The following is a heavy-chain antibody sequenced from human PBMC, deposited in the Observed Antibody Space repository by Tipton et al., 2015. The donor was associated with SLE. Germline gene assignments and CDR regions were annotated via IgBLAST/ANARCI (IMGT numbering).Heavy chain of an antibody. CDR3: AKDIDDFWSGFDY. CDR1: GFTFDDYA. V-gene: IGHV3-9*01. CDR2: ISWNSGSI. D-gene: IGHD3-3*01. J-gene: IGHJ4*02. Sequence: SLRLSCAASGFTFDDYAMHWVRQAPGKGLEWVSGISWNSGSIAYADSVKGRFTISRDNAKNSLYLQMNSLRAEDTALYYCAKDIDDFWSGFDYWGQGTLVTVPS.